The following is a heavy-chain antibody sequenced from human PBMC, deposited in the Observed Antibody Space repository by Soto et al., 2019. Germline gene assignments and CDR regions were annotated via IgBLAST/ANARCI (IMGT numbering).Heavy chain of an antibody. Sequence: SETLSLTCTVSGASISDYYWSWIRQSPGKGLDWIGYFYPSGRTDYNPSLKSRVTISVDTSKNQFSLELNSLTAADTAVYYCARRSSSGWYLSVWGQGTLVTVSS. CDR3: ARRSSSGWYLSV. CDR1: GASISDYY. CDR2: FYPSGRT. D-gene: IGHD6-19*01. V-gene: IGHV4-59*01. J-gene: IGHJ4*02.